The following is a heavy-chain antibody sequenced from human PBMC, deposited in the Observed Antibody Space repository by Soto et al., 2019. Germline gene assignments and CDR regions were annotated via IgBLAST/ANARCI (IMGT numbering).Heavy chain of an antibody. J-gene: IGHJ6*02. V-gene: IGHV4-61*01. CDR3: AREDVAVAGTRYYYYGMDV. Sequence: PSETLSLTCTVSGGSVSSGSYYWSWIRQPPGKGLEWIGYIYYSGSINYNPSLKSRVTISVDTSKNQFSLKLSSVTAADTAVYYCAREDVAVAGTRYYYYGMDVWGQGTTVTVSS. CDR1: GGSVSSGSYY. CDR2: IYYSGSI. D-gene: IGHD6-19*01.